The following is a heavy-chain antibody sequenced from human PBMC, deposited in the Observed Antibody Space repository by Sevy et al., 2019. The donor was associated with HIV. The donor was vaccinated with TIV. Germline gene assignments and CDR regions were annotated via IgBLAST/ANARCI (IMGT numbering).Heavy chain of an antibody. Sequence: ASVKVSCKASGYTFTGYYMHWVRQAPGQGLEWMGWINPNSGGTNYAQKFQGRVTMTRDTSISTAYMGLGRLRSDDTAVYYCARDQYYYGSGSYWFDPWGQGTLVTVSS. D-gene: IGHD3-10*01. J-gene: IGHJ5*02. CDR3: ARDQYYYGSGSYWFDP. CDR1: GYTFTGYY. CDR2: INPNSGGT. V-gene: IGHV1-2*02.